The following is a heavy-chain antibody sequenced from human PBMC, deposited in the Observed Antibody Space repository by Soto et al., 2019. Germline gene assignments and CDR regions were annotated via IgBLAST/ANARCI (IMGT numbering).Heavy chain of an antibody. CDR2: ISYDGNIK. Sequence: QAQVVECGGGVVQPGRSLRLSCVGSGFTFSIYTMHWVRQAPGKGLEWLTSISYDGNIKYYADSVRGRFTISRDNSRDTLFLQMNSLRPDDTALYYCVLRGTATVAFDIWGQGTMVTVSS. CDR1: GFTFSIYT. D-gene: IGHD1-7*01. CDR3: VLRGTATVAFDI. J-gene: IGHJ3*02. V-gene: IGHV3-30-3*01.